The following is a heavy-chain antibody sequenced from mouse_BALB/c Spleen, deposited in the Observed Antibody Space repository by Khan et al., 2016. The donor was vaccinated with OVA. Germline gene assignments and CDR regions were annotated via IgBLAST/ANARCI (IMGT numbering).Heavy chain of an antibody. CDR1: GYSFTGYF. V-gene: IGHV1-20*02. Sequence: VQLKESGPELVKPGASVKISCKASGYSFTGYFMNWVMQSHGKSLEWIGRINPHIGETFYNQKFKDKATLTVDESSTTAHMVLLSLASEDSAVYYCARKNGSDFDYWGQGTTVTVSS. D-gene: IGHD1-1*01. CDR2: INPHIGET. J-gene: IGHJ2*01. CDR3: ARKNGSDFDY.